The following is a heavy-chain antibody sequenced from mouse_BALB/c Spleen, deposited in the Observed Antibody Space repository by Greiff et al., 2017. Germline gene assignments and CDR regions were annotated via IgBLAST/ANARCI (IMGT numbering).Heavy chain of an antibody. CDR1: GYTFTSYW. Sequence: EVQLQQSGTVLARPGASVTISCKASGYTFTSYWMHWVKQWPGQGLEWIGDIYPEYSDTSYNQKFKGKAKLTAVTSTSTAYMELSIRTDEDSAVYYCTRRGYGYDGYYAMDYWGQGTSVTVSS. V-gene: IGHV1-5*01. J-gene: IGHJ4*01. CDR2: IYPEYSDT. CDR3: TRRGYGYDGYYAMDY. D-gene: IGHD2-2*01.